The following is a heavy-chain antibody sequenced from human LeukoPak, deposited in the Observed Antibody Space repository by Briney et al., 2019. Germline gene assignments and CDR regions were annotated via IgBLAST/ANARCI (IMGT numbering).Heavy chain of an antibody. Sequence: GGSLRLSCAASGFTFSSYGMHWVRQAPGKGLEWVAVISYDGSNKYYADSVKGRFSISRDNSKNTLYLQMNSLRVEDTAVYYCARDYFSSRPLSNWFDPWGQGTLVTVSS. J-gene: IGHJ5*02. CDR2: ISYDGSNK. D-gene: IGHD6-6*01. CDR3: ARDYFSSRPLSNWFDP. CDR1: GFTFSSYG. V-gene: IGHV3-30*03.